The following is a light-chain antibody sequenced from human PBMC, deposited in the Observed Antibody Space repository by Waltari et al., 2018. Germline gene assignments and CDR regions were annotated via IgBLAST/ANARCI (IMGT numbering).Light chain of an antibody. CDR3: QQYKAYPYT. CDR2: KAS. V-gene: IGKV1-5*03. Sequence: DIQITQSPSTLSASVGDRVTISCRASQSISSWLAWYQQKPGKAPKLLISKASTLESGVPSRFSGSGSGTEFTLTISSLQPDDFATYYCQQYKAYPYTFGQGTELEIK. CDR1: QSISSW. J-gene: IGKJ2*01.